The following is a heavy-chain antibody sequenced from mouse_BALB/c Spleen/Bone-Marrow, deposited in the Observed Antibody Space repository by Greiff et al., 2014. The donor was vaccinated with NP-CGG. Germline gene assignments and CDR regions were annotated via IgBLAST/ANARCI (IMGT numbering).Heavy chain of an antibody. CDR1: GFTFRDYY. CDR2: ISDGGTYT. J-gene: IGHJ3*01. Sequence: VESGGGLVKPGGSLKLSCAASGFTFRDYYMYWVRQTPEKRLEWVATISDGGTYTYYSDSVKGRFTISRDKAKNNLYLQMTNLMSEDTAMYRCVRDGDYRYAWFSYWGQGTLVTVSA. V-gene: IGHV5-4*02. CDR3: VRDGDYRYAWFSY. D-gene: IGHD2-14*01.